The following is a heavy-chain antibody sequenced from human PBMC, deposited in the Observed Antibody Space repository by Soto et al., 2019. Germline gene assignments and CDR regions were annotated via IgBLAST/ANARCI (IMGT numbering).Heavy chain of an antibody. Sequence: PXESPTISWKGSGYSFNSYWSGLVRQMPGKGLEWMGNIYPGDSDTRYSPSFQGQVNISADKSISTAYLQWSSLKASDPAMYYCARYIVVVPAALNYFDYWGQGTLVTVSS. J-gene: IGHJ4*02. CDR3: ARYIVVVPAALNYFDY. D-gene: IGHD2-2*01. V-gene: IGHV5-51*03. CDR1: GYSFNSYW. CDR2: IYPGDSDT.